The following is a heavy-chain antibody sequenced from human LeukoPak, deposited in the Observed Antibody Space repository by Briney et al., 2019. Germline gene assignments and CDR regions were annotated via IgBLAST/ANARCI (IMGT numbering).Heavy chain of an antibody. V-gene: IGHV3-21*01. J-gene: IGHJ4*02. CDR1: GFTFSSYS. D-gene: IGHD3-16*01. CDR2: ISSSSSYI. Sequence: GGSLRLSCAASGFTFSSYSMNWVRQAPGKGLEWVSSISSSSSYIYYADSVKGRFTISRDNAKNSLYLQMNSLRAEDTAVYYCARDAGSYYDYVWGSGPYDYWGQGTLVTVSS. CDR3: ARDAGSYYDYVWGSGPYDY.